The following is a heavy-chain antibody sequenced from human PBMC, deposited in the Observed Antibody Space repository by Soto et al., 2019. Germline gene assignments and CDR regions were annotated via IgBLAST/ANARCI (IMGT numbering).Heavy chain of an antibody. CDR3: ARQRTTVVTQAYFDH. J-gene: IGHJ4*02. Sequence: PSETLSLTCIVSGESISSSSYSWGWIRQPTGKGLEWIGSIYYSGRTYYNPSFKSRFTISIDTSKNQFSLKLSSVTATDTAVYYCARQRTTVVTQAYFDHWGQGAPVTVSS. D-gene: IGHD2-21*02. CDR1: GESISSSSYS. CDR2: IYYSGRT. V-gene: IGHV4-39*01.